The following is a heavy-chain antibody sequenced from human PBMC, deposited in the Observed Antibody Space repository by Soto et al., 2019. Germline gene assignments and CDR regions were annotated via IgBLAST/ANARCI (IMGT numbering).Heavy chain of an antibody. D-gene: IGHD4-4*01. CDR3: ARTPRYSTYVDY. Sequence: QITLKESGPTLVKPTQPLTLTCTFSGYLLSNDGVGVGWIRQPPGKALEWLELIYWNDDKRYSPFLKSRLTIAKYTSKNQVVQTMTNVDPADTATYCCARTPRYSTYVDYWYQGTL. J-gene: IGHJ4*02. CDR2: IYWNDDK. V-gene: IGHV2-5*01. CDR1: GYLLSNDGVG.